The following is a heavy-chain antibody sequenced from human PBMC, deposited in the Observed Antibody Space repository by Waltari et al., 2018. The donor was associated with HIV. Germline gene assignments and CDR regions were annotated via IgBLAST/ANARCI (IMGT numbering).Heavy chain of an antibody. Sequence: EVQLVESGGGLVKPGGSLRLSWAASGFTFSSYSLVWVRKAPGKGLEWLSSISSSDTFIYYGDSVRGRFTISRDNAKKSLYWQLNSLRDEDTAVYYCARVHSSDSSGYERKFVCWGQGTLVTFSS. CDR2: ISSSDTFI. CDR3: ARVHSSDSSGYERKFVC. V-gene: IGHV3-21*01. D-gene: IGHD3-22*01. CDR1: GFTFSSYS. J-gene: IGHJ4*02.